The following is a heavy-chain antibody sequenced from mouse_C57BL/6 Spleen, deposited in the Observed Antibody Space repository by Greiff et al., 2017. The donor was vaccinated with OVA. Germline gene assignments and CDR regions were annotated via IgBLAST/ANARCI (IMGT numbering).Heavy chain of an antibody. Sequence: QVQLQQSGPELVKPGASVKISCKASGYAFSSSWMNWVKQRPGKGLEWIGRIYPGDGDPNYNGKFKGKATLTADKSSSTAYMQLSSLTSEDSAVYFCARYGYLPFDYWGQGTTLTVSS. J-gene: IGHJ2*01. D-gene: IGHD2-2*01. CDR3: ARYGYLPFDY. V-gene: IGHV1-82*01. CDR2: IYPGDGDP. CDR1: GYAFSSSW.